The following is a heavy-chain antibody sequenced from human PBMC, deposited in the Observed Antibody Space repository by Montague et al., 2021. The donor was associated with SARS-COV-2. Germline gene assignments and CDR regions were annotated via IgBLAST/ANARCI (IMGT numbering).Heavy chain of an antibody. CDR2: ISGSGGRT. CDR3: AKAALGSSSYFDY. J-gene: IGHJ4*02. Sequence: SLRLSCAASGFTFSSYEMNWVRQAPGKGLEWVSAISGSGGRTYYADSVKGRFTLSRDNSKSTLYLQMNSLRAEDTAVYYCAKAALGSSSYFDYWGQGTPVTVSS. CDR1: GFTFSSYE. V-gene: IGHV3-23*01. D-gene: IGHD6-13*01.